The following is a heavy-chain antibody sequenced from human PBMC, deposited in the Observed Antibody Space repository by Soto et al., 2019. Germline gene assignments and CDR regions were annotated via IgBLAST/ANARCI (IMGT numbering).Heavy chain of an antibody. Sequence: EKQLVESGGALAQPGGSLRLSCVGSGFTFSIYALTWVRQAPGKGLEWVSLITNNGDTTFFGDSVKGRFSISRDNSKNTLYLQVEILRAEDTAVYYCGMSAGYGGAFDVWGPGTMVAVSS. V-gene: IGHV3-23*04. CDR3: GMSAGYGGAFDV. CDR2: ITNNGDTT. CDR1: GFTFSIYA. J-gene: IGHJ3*01. D-gene: IGHD1-1*01.